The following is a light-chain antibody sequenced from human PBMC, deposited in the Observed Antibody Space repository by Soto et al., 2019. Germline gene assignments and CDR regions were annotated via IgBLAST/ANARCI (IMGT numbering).Light chain of an antibody. CDR3: SSYADTNNLV. CDR2: EVN. Sequence: QSALTQPPSASGSPGQSVTISGTGPSSDIGGYNFVSWYQQHPGKAPKLMIDEVNKRPSGVPDRFSGSKSGNTASLTVSGLQAEDEADYYCSSYADTNNLVFGGGTKLTVL. V-gene: IGLV2-8*01. CDR1: SSDIGGYNF. J-gene: IGLJ2*01.